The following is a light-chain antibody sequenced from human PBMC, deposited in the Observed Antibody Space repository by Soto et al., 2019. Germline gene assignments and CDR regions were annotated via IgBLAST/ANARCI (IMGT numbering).Light chain of an antibody. CDR3: SSYAGSNKSV. J-gene: IGLJ1*01. Sequence: QSALAQPASVSGSPGQSITISCTGTSSDVGAYNSVSWYQQHPHRAPQVIIYKGTQRPSGVSNRFSGSKSGNTASLTVSGLQPEDEADYYCSSYAGSNKSVFGTGTKLTVL. CDR1: SSDVGAYNS. V-gene: IGLV2-14*02. CDR2: KGT.